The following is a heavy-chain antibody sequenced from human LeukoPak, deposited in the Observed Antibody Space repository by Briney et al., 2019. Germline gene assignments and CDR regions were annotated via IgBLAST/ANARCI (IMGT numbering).Heavy chain of an antibody. V-gene: IGHV3-30*03. D-gene: IGHD3-16*02. CDR1: GFIFSNYG. Sequence: GRSLRLSCAASGFIFSNYGMHWVRQAPGKGLEWVAVISYDGSNKYYADSVKGRFTISRDNAKNSLYLQMNSLRAEDTAVYYCAREDDYVWGSYRYYAYWGQGTLVTVSS. CDR2: ISYDGSNK. J-gene: IGHJ4*02. CDR3: AREDDYVWGSYRYYAY.